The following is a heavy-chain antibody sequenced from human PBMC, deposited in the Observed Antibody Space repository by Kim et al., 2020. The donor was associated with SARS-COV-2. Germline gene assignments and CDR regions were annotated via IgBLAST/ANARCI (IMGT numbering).Heavy chain of an antibody. Sequence: GGSLRLSCAASGFTFSSYAMSWVRQAPGKGLEWVSAISGSGGSTYYADSVKGRFTISRDNSKNTLYLQMNSLRAEDTAVYYCAKDLITMVRGVMTPYYYYGMDVWRQGTTPTVSS. CDR3: AKDLITMVRGVMTPYYYYGMDV. D-gene: IGHD3-10*01. J-gene: IGHJ6*02. V-gene: IGHV3-23*01. CDR1: GFTFSSYA. CDR2: ISGSGGST.